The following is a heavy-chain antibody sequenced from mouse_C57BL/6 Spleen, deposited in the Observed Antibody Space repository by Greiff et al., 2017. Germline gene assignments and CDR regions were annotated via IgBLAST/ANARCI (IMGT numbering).Heavy chain of an antibody. Sequence: DVMLVESGGGLVKPGGSLKLSCAASGFTFSSYAMSWVRQTPEKRLEWVATISDGGSYTYYPDNVKGRFTISRDNAKNNLYLQMSHLKSEDTAMYYCARARGSSRYWYFDVWGTGTTVTVSS. CDR3: ARARGSSRYWYFDV. CDR1: GFTFSSYA. J-gene: IGHJ1*03. V-gene: IGHV5-4*03. D-gene: IGHD1-1*01. CDR2: ISDGGSYT.